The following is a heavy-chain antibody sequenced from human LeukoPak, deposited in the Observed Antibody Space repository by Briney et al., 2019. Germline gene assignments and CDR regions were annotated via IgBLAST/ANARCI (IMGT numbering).Heavy chain of an antibody. CDR3: AQLCAGISVGSCFDC. D-gene: IGHD6-19*01. CDR1: GFTFSSYA. J-gene: IGHJ4*02. V-gene: IGHV3-23*01. CDR2: ISGSGGRT. Sequence: GGSLRLSCAASGFTFSSYAMTWVRRAPGKGLEWVSGISGSGGRTYYADSVKGRFTISRDNSKNTLSLQMNSLRAEDTAVYYCAQLCAGISVGSCFDCWGQGTLVTVSS.